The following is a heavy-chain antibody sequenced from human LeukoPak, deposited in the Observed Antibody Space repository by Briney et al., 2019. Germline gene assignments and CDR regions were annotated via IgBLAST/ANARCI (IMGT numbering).Heavy chain of an antibody. D-gene: IGHD4-17*01. V-gene: IGHV4-39*07. CDR3: ARGPGDYGDPTGYFDY. CDR2: INHSGST. Sequence: SQTLSLTCTVSGGSISSGSYYWSWIRQPPGKGLEWIGEINHSGSTNYNPSLKSRVTISVDTSKNQFSLKLSSVTAADTAVYYCARGPGDYGDPTGYFDYWGQGTLVTVSS. J-gene: IGHJ4*02. CDR1: GGSISSGSYY.